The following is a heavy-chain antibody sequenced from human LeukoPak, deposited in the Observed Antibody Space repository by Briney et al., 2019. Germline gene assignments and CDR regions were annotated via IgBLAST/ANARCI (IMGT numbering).Heavy chain of an antibody. V-gene: IGHV1-2*02. D-gene: IGHD6-13*01. CDR3: ARDRGIAAAGLLNDAFDI. CDR1: GYTFTGYY. CDR2: INPNSGGT. J-gene: IGHJ3*02. Sequence: ASVKVSCKASGYTFTGYYMHWVRQAPGQGLEWMGWINPNSGGTNYAQKFQGRVTMTRDTSISTAYMELSRLRSDDTAVYYCARDRGIAAAGLLNDAFDIWGQGTMVTVSS.